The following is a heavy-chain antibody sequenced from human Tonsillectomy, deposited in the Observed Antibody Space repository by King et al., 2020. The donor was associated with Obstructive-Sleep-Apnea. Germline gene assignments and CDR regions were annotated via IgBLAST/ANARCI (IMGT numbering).Heavy chain of an antibody. J-gene: IGHJ6*02. D-gene: IGHD1-26*01. CDR3: SRGPYSGNYPGFCMDV. V-gene: IGHV3-74*01. CDR1: GFTLSNYW. Sequence: VQLVESGGGLVQPGGSLRLSCAASGFTLSNYWMHWVRQAPGEGLVWVSRINSDASDTSHADSVKGRFTISRDDAKNTLYLQLNSLRAEDTAVYYCSRGPYSGNYPGFCMDVWGQGTTVTVSS. CDR2: INSDASDT.